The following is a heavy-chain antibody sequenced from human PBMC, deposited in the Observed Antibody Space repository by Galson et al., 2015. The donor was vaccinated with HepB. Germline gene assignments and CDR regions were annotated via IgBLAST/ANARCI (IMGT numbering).Heavy chain of an antibody. CDR2: IIPMSGKT. Sequence: SVKVSCKASGGSFSSYAISWLRQAPGQGVEWMGGIIPMSGKTSYVQKFQGRVTITADKSTTTAYMELSNLRSEDTAVYYCALGATGSPDWFDPWGQGTLVTVSS. J-gene: IGHJ5*02. D-gene: IGHD1-1*01. CDR3: ALGATGSPDWFDP. V-gene: IGHV1-69*06. CDR1: GGSFSSYA.